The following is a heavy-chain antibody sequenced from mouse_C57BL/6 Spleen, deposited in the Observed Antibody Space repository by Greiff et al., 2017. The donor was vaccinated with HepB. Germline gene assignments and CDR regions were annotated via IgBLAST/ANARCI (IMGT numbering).Heavy chain of an antibody. CDR1: GYSITSGYY. V-gene: IGHV3-6*01. CDR3: ASSPIYYGNPYYFDY. Sequence: ESGPGLVKPSQSLSLTCSVTGYSITSGYYWNWIRQFPGNKLEWMGYISYDGSNNYNPSLKNRISITRDTSKNQFFLKLNSVTTEDTATYYCASSPIYYGNPYYFDYWGQGTTLTVSS. J-gene: IGHJ2*01. CDR2: ISYDGSN. D-gene: IGHD2-1*01.